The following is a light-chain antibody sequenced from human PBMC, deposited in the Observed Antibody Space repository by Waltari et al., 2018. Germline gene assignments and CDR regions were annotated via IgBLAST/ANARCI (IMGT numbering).Light chain of an antibody. Sequence: QSVLTQPPSASGTPGQRVTVSCSGSRSNIRSNYIYWYQQPPGTAPKLLIYRNNQRPSGVPDRFSGSKSGTSASLAISGLRSEDEADYYCAAWDDSLSGRVFGGGTKLTVL. CDR3: AAWDDSLSGRV. J-gene: IGLJ3*02. CDR1: RSNIRSNY. V-gene: IGLV1-47*01. CDR2: RNN.